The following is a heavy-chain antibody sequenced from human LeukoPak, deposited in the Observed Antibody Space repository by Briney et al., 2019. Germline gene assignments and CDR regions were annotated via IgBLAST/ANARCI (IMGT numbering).Heavy chain of an antibody. CDR2: DYYSGSS. CDR1: GGSITDYY. J-gene: IGHJ4*02. CDR3: ARQGGYSSSWYYLDY. D-gene: IGHD6-13*01. V-gene: IGHV4-59*01. Sequence: SETLSLTCTISGGSITDYYWGWIRQPPGKGLEWIGYDYYSGSSNYNPSLKSRVTISVDTSKNQFSLKMSSVTAADTAMYYCARQGGYSSSWYYLDYWGQGTLVTVSS.